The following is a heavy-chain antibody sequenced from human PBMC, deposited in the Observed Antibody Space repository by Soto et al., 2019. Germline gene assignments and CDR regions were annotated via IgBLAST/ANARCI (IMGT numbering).Heavy chain of an antibody. CDR3: AARIDVLGYCSSTSCYPDGMDV. J-gene: IGHJ6*02. D-gene: IGHD2-2*01. CDR1: GFTFASSA. CDR2: IVVGSGNT. Sequence: SVEGSCKDSGFTFASSARRWVRQASGQSLEWVGWIVVGSGNTNYAQKFQERVTITRDMSTSTAYMELSSLRSEDTAVYYCAARIDVLGYCSSTSCYPDGMDVWGQGTTVTVSS. V-gene: IGHV1-58*02.